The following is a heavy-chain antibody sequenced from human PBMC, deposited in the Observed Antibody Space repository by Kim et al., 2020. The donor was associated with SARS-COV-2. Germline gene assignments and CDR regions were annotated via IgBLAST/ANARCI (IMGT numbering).Heavy chain of an antibody. Sequence: VKGRFTTSRDNTKNSLYLQMDSLRAEDTAVYYCARDSSGSLYYYYYGMDVWGQGTTVTVSS. D-gene: IGHD6-19*01. V-gene: IGHV3-11*05. J-gene: IGHJ6*02. CDR3: ARDSSGSLYYYYYGMDV.